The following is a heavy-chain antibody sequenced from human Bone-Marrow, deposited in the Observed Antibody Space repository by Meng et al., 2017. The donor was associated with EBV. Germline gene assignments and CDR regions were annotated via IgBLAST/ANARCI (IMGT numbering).Heavy chain of an antibody. CDR1: GGSIISSNW. D-gene: IGHD4-17*01. Sequence: HVPLEEPGPGLVKPSGTLSLPCSVSGGSIISSNWWSWVRQPPGKGLEWIGEIYHSGSTNYNPSLKSRVTISVDKSKNQFSLKLSSVTAADTAVYYCAKRTTAYLFDYWGQGTLVTVSS. CDR3: AKRTTAYLFDY. V-gene: IGHV4-4*02. CDR2: IYHSGST. J-gene: IGHJ4*02.